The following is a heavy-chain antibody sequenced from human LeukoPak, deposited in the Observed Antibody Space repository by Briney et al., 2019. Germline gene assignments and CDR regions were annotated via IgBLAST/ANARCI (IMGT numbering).Heavy chain of an antibody. CDR3: ARSVDTAMDAFDI. V-gene: IGHV1-2*06. Sequence: GASVKVSCKASGYTFTGYYMHWVRQAPGQGLEWMGRINPNSGGTNYAQKFQGRVTMTRDTSISTAYMELSRLRSDDTAVYYCARSVDTAMDAFDIWGQGTMVTVSS. J-gene: IGHJ3*02. CDR1: GYTFTGYY. CDR2: INPNSGGT. D-gene: IGHD5-18*01.